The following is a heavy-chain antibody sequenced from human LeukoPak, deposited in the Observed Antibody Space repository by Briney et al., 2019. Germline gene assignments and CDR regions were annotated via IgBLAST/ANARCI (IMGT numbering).Heavy chain of an antibody. D-gene: IGHD3-22*01. V-gene: IGHV1-18*01. CDR1: GYTFTSYG. J-gene: IGHJ5*02. CDR3: ARFDSSGYHLAGGFDP. Sequence: ASVKVSCKASGYTFTSYGISWVRQAPGQGLEWMGWISAYNGNTNYAQKLQGRVTMTTDTSTSTAYMELRSLRSDDTAVYYCARFDSSGYHLAGGFDPWGQGTLVTVSS. CDR2: ISAYNGNT.